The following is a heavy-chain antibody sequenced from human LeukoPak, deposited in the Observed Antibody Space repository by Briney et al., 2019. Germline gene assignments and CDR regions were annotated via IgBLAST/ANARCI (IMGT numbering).Heavy chain of an antibody. CDR3: AYQPPGDQSFYI. CDR1: GFSFCAYA. V-gene: IGHV3-23*01. J-gene: IGHJ3*02. Sequence: GGSLRLSCAASGFSFCAYAMAWVRQAPGKGLEWVSAVSDSGDHTYADAASGKGRFTISRDNSKRTLFLQMNSLRAEDTAVYYCAYQPPGDQSFYIWGQGTMVTVSS. CDR2: VSDSGDHT. D-gene: IGHD3-16*01.